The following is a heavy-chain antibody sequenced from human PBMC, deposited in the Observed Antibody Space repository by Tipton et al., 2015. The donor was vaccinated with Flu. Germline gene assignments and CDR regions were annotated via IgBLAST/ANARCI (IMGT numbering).Heavy chain of an antibody. D-gene: IGHD1-1*01. J-gene: IGHJ6*02. CDR2: ISWHSESR. V-gene: IGHV3-9*01. CDR3: AKDRSLGYRFSPRADV. Sequence: SLRLSCVASGLKFDDHGMHWVRQAPGKGLEWAAGISWHSESRDYADSVKGRFTISRDNSKNSLYLQMNSLRPEDTALYYCAKDRSLGYRFSPRADVWGRGTTVTVSS. CDR1: GLKFDDHG.